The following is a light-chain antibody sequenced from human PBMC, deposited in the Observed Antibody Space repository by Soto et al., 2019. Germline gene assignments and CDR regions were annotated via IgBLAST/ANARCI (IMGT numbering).Light chain of an antibody. J-gene: IGKJ3*01. V-gene: IGKV3-20*01. CDR2: GAS. CDR1: QTVTNNF. CDR3: QQYGSSPLFT. Sequence: PGVRATLSCRASQTVTNNFLAWYQQKPGQAPRLLIFGASSRATGIPDRFGGSGSGTDFSLTISSLEPEDFAVYYCQQYGSSPLFTFGPGTKVDFK.